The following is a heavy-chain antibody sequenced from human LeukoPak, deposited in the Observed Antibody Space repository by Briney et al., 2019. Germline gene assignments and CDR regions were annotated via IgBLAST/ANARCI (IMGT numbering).Heavy chain of an antibody. CDR2: INPNSGGT. CDR1: GYTFTGYY. J-gene: IGHJ3*02. D-gene: IGHD1-26*01. CDR3: ARDSGSSTQADAFDI. Sequence: ASVKVSCKASGYTFTGYYMHWVRQAPGQGLEWMGWINPNSGGTNYAQKFQGWVTMTRDTSISTAYMELSRLRSDDTAVYYCARDSGSSTQADAFDIWAKGQWSPSLQ. V-gene: IGHV1-2*04.